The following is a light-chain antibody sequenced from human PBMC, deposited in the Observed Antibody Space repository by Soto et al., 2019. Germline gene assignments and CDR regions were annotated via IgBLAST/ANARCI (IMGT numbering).Light chain of an antibody. CDR3: QQYNNWPPIT. J-gene: IGKJ5*01. V-gene: IGKV3-15*01. CDR2: DAS. Sequence: EIVMTQSPGTLSVSPGERATLSCRASQSVRSKLAWYQQKPGQAPRLLIYDASTRATGIPARFSGSGSGTEFTLTISSLQSEDFAVYYCQQYNNWPPITFGQGTSLEIK. CDR1: QSVRSK.